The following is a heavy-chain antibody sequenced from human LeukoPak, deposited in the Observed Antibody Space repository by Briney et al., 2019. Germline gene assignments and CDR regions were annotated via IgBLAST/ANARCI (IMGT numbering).Heavy chain of an antibody. V-gene: IGHV1-24*01. D-gene: IGHD5-12*01. J-gene: IGHJ5*02. Sequence: ASVKVSCKVSGYTLTELSMHWVRQAPGKGLEWMGGFDPEDGETIYAQKSQGRVTMTEGTSTDTAYMELSSLRSEDTAVYYCATSASYSGYEPWGQGTLVTVSS. CDR3: ATSASYSGYEP. CDR2: FDPEDGET. CDR1: GYTLTELS.